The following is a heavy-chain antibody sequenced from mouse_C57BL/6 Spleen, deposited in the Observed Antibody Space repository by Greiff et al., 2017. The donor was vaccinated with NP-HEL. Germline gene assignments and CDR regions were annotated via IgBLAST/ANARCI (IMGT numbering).Heavy chain of an antibody. J-gene: IGHJ4*01. CDR3: ANYGNYVRAMDY. CDR1: GYAFTSYW. D-gene: IGHD2-1*01. CDR2: IYPGDGDT. Sequence: QVQLQQSGAELVKPGASVKISCKASGYAFTSYWMNWVKQRPGKGLEWIGQIYPGDGDTNYNGKFKGKATLTADKSSSTAYMQLSSLTSEDSAVYFCANYGNYVRAMDYWGQGTSVTVSS. V-gene: IGHV1-80*01.